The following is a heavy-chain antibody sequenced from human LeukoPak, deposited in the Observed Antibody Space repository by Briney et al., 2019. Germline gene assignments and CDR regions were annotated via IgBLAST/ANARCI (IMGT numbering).Heavy chain of an antibody. V-gene: IGHV4-34*01. CDR2: INHSGST. Sequence: PSETLSLTCAVYGGSFSGYYWSWIRQPPGKGLERIGEINHSGSTNYNPSLKSRVTISVDTSKNQFSLKLSSVTAADTAVYYCARGLSPRINMVRGVRPPFRGVFDYWGQGTLVTVSS. J-gene: IGHJ4*02. CDR3: ARGLSPRINMVRGVRPPFRGVFDY. CDR1: GGSFSGYY. D-gene: IGHD3-10*01.